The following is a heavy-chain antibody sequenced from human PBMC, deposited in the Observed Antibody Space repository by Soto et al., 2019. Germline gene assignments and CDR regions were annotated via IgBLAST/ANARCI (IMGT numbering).Heavy chain of an antibody. V-gene: IGHV1-69*13. J-gene: IGHJ6*02. CDR1: GGTFSSYA. CDR2: IIPIFGTA. D-gene: IGHD6-13*01. CDR3: ARGNSSSWYYYYGMDV. Sequence: ASVKVSCKASGGTFSSYAISWVRQAPGQGLEWMGGIIPIFGTANYAQKFQGRVTITADGSTSTAYMELSSLRSEDTAVYYCARGNSSSWYYYYGMDVWGQGTTVTVSS.